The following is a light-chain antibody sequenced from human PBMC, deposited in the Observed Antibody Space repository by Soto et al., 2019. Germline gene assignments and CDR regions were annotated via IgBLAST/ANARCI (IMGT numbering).Light chain of an antibody. CDR2: DVS. CDR3: SSYTTTSTPP. Sequence: QSALTQPASVSGSPGQSITISCTGTSSDVGGYNYVSWYQQHPGKAPKLMIYDVSNWPSGVSNRFSGSKSGNTASLTISGLQAEDEADYYCSSYTTTSTPPFGGGTKLTVL. CDR1: SSDVGGYNY. V-gene: IGLV2-14*01. J-gene: IGLJ2*01.